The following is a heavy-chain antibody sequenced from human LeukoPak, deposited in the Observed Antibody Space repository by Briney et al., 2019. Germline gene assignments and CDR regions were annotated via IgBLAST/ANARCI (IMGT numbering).Heavy chain of an antibody. Sequence: ASVKVSCKASGYTFTSYGISWVRQAPAQGREWMGWISAYNGNTNYAQKLQGRVTMTTDTSTSTAYIALRSLRSDDTAVYYCARDGAGRYYCSSGYYGDYWGQGTLVTVSS. CDR1: GYTFTSYG. J-gene: IGHJ4*02. D-gene: IGHD3-22*01. CDR3: ARDGAGRYYCSSGYYGDY. V-gene: IGHV1-18*01. CDR2: ISAYNGNT.